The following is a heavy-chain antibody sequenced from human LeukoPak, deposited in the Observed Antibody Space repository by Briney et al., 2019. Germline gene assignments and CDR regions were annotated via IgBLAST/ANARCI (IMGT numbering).Heavy chain of an antibody. CDR1: GFTFSHYG. CDR2: IWSDGTNS. V-gene: IGHV3-33*01. J-gene: IGHJ5*02. D-gene: IGHD5-18*01. CDR3: ARIGAGFSYGGGFDP. Sequence: GGSLRLSCATSGFTFSHYGMHWVRQAPGKGLEWVAVIWSDGTNSFYGDPVKGRFTISRDDPKNTLYLQMNSLRSEDTAVYYCARIGAGFSYGGGFDPWGQGALVTVSS.